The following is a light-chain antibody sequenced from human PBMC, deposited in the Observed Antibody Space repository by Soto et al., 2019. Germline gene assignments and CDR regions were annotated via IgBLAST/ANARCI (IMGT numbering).Light chain of an antibody. CDR3: QQYYSYPLT. J-gene: IGKJ4*01. CDR1: RGINTY. CDR2: AAS. Sequence: IQRTKSPSSLSASIVDRVTSTCRASRGINTYVNWYQQKPGKAPKLLIYAASTLQSGVPSRFSGSGSGTDFTLTISCLQSEDFATYYCQQYYSYPLTFGGGTKVDI. V-gene: IGKV1-8*01.